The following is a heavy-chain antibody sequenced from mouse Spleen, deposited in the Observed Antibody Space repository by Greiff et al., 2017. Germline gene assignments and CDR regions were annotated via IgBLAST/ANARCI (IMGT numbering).Heavy chain of an antibody. CDR3: ARFRITTVVDWYFDV. CDR2: INPSSGYT. D-gene: IGHD1-1*01. Sequence: QVQLKQSGAELAKPGASVKLSCKASGYTFTSYWMHWVKQRPGQGLEWIGYINPSSGYTKYNQKFKDKATLTADKSSSTAYMQLSSLTYEDSAVYYCARFRITTVVDWYFDVWGAGTTVTVSS. V-gene: IGHV1-7*01. J-gene: IGHJ1*01. CDR1: GYTFTSYW.